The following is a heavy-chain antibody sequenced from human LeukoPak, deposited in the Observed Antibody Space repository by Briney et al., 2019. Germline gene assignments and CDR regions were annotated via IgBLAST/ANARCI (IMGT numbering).Heavy chain of an antibody. CDR2: ISYDGSNK. D-gene: IGHD1-20*01. Sequence: GSLRLSCAASGFTFSSYGMHWVRQAPGKGLEWVAVISYDGSNKYYADSVKGRFTISRDNSKNTLYLQMNSLRAEDTAVYYCASTTYNWNFDYWGQGTLVTVSS. V-gene: IGHV3-30*03. CDR1: GFTFSSYG. J-gene: IGHJ4*02. CDR3: ASTTYNWNFDY.